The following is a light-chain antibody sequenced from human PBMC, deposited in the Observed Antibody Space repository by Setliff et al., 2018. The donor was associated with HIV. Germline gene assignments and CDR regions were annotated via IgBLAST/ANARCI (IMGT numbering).Light chain of an antibody. J-gene: IGLJ1*01. CDR1: SSDVGGSNY. CDR3: SSYTFSSTPYV. V-gene: IGLV2-14*01. Sequence: QSVLAQPASVSGSPGQSITISCTGTSSDVGGSNYVSWYQQHPGKAPKLMIYEVSNRPSWVSNRFSGSKSGNTASLTISRLQAEDEADYYCSSYTFSSTPYVFGTGTKVTVL. CDR2: EVS.